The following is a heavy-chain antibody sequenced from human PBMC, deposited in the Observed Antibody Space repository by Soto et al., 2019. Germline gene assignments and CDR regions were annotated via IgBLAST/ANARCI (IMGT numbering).Heavy chain of an antibody. CDR3: ARVSGIYYYRMDV. CDR2: INHSGST. D-gene: IGHD3-10*01. J-gene: IGHJ6*02. Sequence: SETLSLTCAFHGGAFLGYYWSGIRQPPGKGLEWIGEINHSGSTNYNPSLKSRVTISVDTSKNQVSLKLSSVTAADTAVYYCARVSGIYYYRMDVWGHGTPVT. CDR1: GGAFLGYY. V-gene: IGHV4-34*01.